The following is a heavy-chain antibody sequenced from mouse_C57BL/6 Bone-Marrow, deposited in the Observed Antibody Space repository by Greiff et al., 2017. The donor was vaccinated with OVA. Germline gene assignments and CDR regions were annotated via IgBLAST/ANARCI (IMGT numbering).Heavy chain of an antibody. CDR2: IDPSDSYT. Sequence: QVQLQQPGAELVRPGTSVKLSCKASGYTFTSYWMHWVKQRPGQGLEWIGVIDPSDSYTNYNQKFKGKATLTVDTSSSTAYMQLRRLTSEDSAVYYCTRGGLAYWGRGTLVTVSA. J-gene: IGHJ3*01. CDR1: GYTFTSYW. CDR3: TRGGLAY. V-gene: IGHV1-59*01.